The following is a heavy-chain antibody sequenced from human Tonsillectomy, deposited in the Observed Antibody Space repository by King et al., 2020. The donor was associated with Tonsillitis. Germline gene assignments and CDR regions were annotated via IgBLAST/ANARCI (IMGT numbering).Heavy chain of an antibody. V-gene: IGHV3-15*01. Sequence: VQLVESGGGLVKPGGSLRLSCTASGFTFSNAWMSWVGKAPGKGLEWVGRIKSKTDGGKTDYAAPVKGRFTISRDDSKNTLYLQMNSLKTEDTAVYYCTTEGGGSYGYWGQGTLVTVSS. D-gene: IGHD1-26*01. J-gene: IGHJ4*02. CDR3: TTEGGGSYGY. CDR1: GFTFSNAW. CDR2: IKSKTDGGKT.